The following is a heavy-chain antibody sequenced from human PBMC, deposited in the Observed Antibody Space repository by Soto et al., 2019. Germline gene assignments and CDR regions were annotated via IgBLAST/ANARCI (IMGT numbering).Heavy chain of an antibody. Sequence: EVQLVESGGGLVKPGGSLRLSCAASGFTFSSYSMNWVRQPPGKGLEWVSSISSSSSYIYYADSVKGRFTISRDNAKNSLYLQMNSLRAEDTAVYYCAREAANTVDYWGQGTLVTVSS. CDR1: GFTFSSYS. CDR2: ISSSSSYI. D-gene: IGHD2-15*01. J-gene: IGHJ4*02. V-gene: IGHV3-21*01. CDR3: AREAANTVDY.